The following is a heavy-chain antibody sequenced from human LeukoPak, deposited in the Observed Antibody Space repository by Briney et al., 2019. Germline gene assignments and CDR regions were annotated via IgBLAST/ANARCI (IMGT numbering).Heavy chain of an antibody. D-gene: IGHD3-3*01. CDR2: IYYSGST. J-gene: IGHJ3*02. Sequence: SETLSLTCTVSGGSISSYYWSWIRQPPGKGLEWIGYIYYSGSTNYNPSLKSRVTISVDTSKNQFSLKLSSVTVADTAVYYCARGILRFPHAFDIWSQGTMVTVSS. V-gene: IGHV4-59*01. CDR3: ARGILRFPHAFDI. CDR1: GGSISSYY.